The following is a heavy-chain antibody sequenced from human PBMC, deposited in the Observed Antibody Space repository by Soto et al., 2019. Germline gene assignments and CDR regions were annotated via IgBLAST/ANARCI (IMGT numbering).Heavy chain of an antibody. J-gene: IGHJ6*02. CDR1: GYTSTSYD. CDR3: AREQTSYGRDV. CDR2: MNSNSGNT. D-gene: IGHD6-13*01. Sequence: QVQLVQSGAEVKKPADSVKVSCKASGYTSTSYDINWVRQATGQGLEWMGWMNSNSGNTGYAQKFQGRVTMTRNTSISTSYMELSSLRSYDTAVYYCAREQTSYGRDVWGQGTTVTVSS. V-gene: IGHV1-8*01.